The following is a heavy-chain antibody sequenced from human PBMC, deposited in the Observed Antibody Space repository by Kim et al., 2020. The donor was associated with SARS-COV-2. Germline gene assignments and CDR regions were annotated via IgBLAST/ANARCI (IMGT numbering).Heavy chain of an antibody. J-gene: IGHJ4*02. Sequence: GGSLRLSCAASGFTFDDYTMHWVRQAPGKGLEWVSLISWDGGSTYYADSVKGRFTISRDNSKNSLYLQMNSLRTEDTALYYCAKDALTGTTSPPDYWGQGTLVTVSS. D-gene: IGHD1-20*01. CDR1: GFTFDDYT. CDR2: ISWDGGST. CDR3: AKDALTGTTSPPDY. V-gene: IGHV3-43*01.